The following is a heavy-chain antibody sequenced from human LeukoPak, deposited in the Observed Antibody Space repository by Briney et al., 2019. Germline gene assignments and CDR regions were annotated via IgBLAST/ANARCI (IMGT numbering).Heavy chain of an antibody. J-gene: IGHJ4*02. CDR1: GFTFTSSA. D-gene: IGHD5-18*01. CDR3: AAEGGIQLWSFDY. CDR2: IVVGSGNT. V-gene: IGHV1-58*01. Sequence: VASVKVSCKASGFTFTSSAVQWVRQARGQRLEWIGWIVVGSGNTNYAQKFQERVTITRDMSTSTAYMELSSLRSEATAVYYCAAEGGIQLWSFDYWGQGTLVTVSS.